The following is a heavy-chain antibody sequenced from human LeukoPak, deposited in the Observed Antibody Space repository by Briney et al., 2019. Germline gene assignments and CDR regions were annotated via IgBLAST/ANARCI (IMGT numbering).Heavy chain of an antibody. Sequence: ASVKVSCKASGYTFTSNYIHWVRQAPGQGLEWMGMIYPRDGSTNYAQKFQGWVTMTRDTSISTAYMELSRLRSDDTAVYYCARGGYSGYDSWFDPWGQGTLVTVSS. CDR3: ARGGYSGYDSWFDP. CDR1: GYTFTSNY. D-gene: IGHD5-12*01. CDR2: IYPRDGST. V-gene: IGHV1-2*04. J-gene: IGHJ5*02.